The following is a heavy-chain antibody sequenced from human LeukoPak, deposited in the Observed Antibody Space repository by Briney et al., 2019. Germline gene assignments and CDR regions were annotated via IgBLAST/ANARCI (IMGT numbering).Heavy chain of an antibody. J-gene: IGHJ4*02. CDR3: ARDRGFWSGYPYFDY. V-gene: IGHV4-30-4*01. Sequence: SETLSLTCTVSGGSISSGDYYCSWIRQPPGKGLEWIGYIYYSGSTYYNPSLKSRVTISVDTSKNQFSLKLSSVTAADTAVYYCARDRGFWSGYPYFDYWGQGTLVTVSS. CDR2: IYYSGST. CDR1: GGSISSGDYY. D-gene: IGHD3-3*01.